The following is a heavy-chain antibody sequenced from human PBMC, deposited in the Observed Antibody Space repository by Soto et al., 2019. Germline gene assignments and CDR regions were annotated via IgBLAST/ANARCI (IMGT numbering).Heavy chain of an antibody. CDR1: GFTFSTYA. J-gene: IGHJ4*02. Sequence: EVQLLESGGGLVQPGGSLRLSCAASGFTFSTYAMNWVRQAPGKGLEWLSLISGSGSGTYYADSEKGRFTISRDNSMNTLFLQMNSLRAEDTAVYYCAKDEGNTVVGASRGFDHWGQGTLVTVSS. D-gene: IGHD1-26*01. CDR2: ISGSGSGT. CDR3: AKDEGNTVVGASRGFDH. V-gene: IGHV3-23*01.